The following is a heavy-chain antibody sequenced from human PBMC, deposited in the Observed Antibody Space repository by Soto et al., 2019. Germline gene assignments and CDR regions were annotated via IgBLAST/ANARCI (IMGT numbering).Heavy chain of an antibody. J-gene: IGHJ4*02. V-gene: IGHV3-23*01. D-gene: IGHD2-2*01. CDR3: AKAQRYCSSTSCPFDY. CDR1: GFPFSSYS. Sequence: PEGSLILSCTASGFPFSSYSMSLVRPAPGNGLEWVSAISGSGGSTYYADSVKGRFTISRDNSKNTLYLQMNSLRAEDTAVYYCAKAQRYCSSTSCPFDYWGQGTLVNLSS. CDR2: ISGSGGST.